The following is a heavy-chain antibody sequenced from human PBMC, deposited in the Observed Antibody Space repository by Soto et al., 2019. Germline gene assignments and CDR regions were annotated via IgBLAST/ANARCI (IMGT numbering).Heavy chain of an antibody. V-gene: IGHV3-21*01. CDR1: GFTFSTYT. CDR3: AREVRRGWFDP. CDR2: ISSSGSHM. Sequence: ESGGGLVKPGGSLRVSCAASGFTFSTYTMNWVRQAPGKGLEWVSSISSSGSHMYYADSVKGRFTISRDNAKNSLFLQMNSLTAEDTAVYYCAREVRRGWFDPWGQGTLVTVSS. J-gene: IGHJ5*02.